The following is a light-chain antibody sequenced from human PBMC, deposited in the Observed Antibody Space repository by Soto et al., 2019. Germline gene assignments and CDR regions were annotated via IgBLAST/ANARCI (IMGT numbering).Light chain of an antibody. CDR3: SSYTNTDSYV. J-gene: IGLJ1*01. Sequence: QSALTQPASVSGSPGQSITISCTGTSSDVGAYSYLSWYQQHPGKAPKVIIYEVTNRPSGVSSRFSGSKSGNTASLTIYGLQAEDEADYYCSSYTNTDSYVFGNGTKVTAL. CDR1: SSDVGAYSY. CDR2: EVT. V-gene: IGLV2-14*01.